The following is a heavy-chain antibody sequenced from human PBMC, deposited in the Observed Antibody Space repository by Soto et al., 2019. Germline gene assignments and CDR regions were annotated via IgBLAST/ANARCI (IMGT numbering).Heavy chain of an antibody. Sequence: QVQLVESGGGVVQPGRSLRLSCAASGFTFSSYGMHWVRQAPGKGLEWVAVISYDGSNKYYADSVKGRFTISRDNSKNRLYLKMTSLGAEDRVVYYCEKDPTGYLYWPRHYFDYWGQGTLVTVSS. CDR1: GFTFSSYG. V-gene: IGHV3-30*18. D-gene: IGHD2-15*01. CDR2: ISYDGSNK. J-gene: IGHJ4*02. CDR3: EKDPTGYLYWPRHYFDY.